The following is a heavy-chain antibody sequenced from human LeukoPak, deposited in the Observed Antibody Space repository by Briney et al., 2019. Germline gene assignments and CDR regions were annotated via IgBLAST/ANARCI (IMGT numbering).Heavy chain of an antibody. CDR1: GGSFSGYY. J-gene: IGHJ4*02. CDR3: ARDLHYYDSSGYYGFFDY. Sequence: PSETLSLTCAVYGGSFSGYYWSWIRQPPGKGLEWIGEIYHSGSTNYNPSLKSRVTISVDKSKNQFSLKLSSVTAADTAVYYCARDLHYYDSSGYYGFFDYWGQGTLVTVSS. V-gene: IGHV4-34*01. CDR2: IYHSGST. D-gene: IGHD3-22*01.